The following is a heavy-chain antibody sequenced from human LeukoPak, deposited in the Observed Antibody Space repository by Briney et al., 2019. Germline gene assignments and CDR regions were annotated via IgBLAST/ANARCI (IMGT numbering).Heavy chain of an antibody. V-gene: IGHV3-48*03. CDR1: GFTFSRYE. Sequence: GGSLRLSCAASGFTFSRYEMNWVRQAPGKGLEWVSYISSIGSTIYYADSVKGRFTISRDNAKNSLYLQMNSLRAEDTAVYYCARGDEDIVVVPAAIFGSWFDPWGQGTLVTVSS. CDR2: ISSIGSTI. J-gene: IGHJ5*02. CDR3: ARGDEDIVVVPAAIFGSWFDP. D-gene: IGHD2-2*01.